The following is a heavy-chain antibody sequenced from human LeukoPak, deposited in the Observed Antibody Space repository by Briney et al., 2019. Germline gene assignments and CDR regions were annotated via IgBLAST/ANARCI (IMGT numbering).Heavy chain of an antibody. V-gene: IGHV3-11*04. CDR1: GFTFSDYY. D-gene: IGHD6-13*01. Sequence: GGSLRLSCVASGFTFSDYYLTWIRQTPGKGLEWISSISSSLTTVYYADSVKGRFTVSRDNARNSVSLQMNSLRAEDTAVYYCARRSIAAAGSLDYWGQGTLVTVSS. CDR3: ARRSIAAAGSLDY. J-gene: IGHJ4*02. CDR2: ISSSLTTV.